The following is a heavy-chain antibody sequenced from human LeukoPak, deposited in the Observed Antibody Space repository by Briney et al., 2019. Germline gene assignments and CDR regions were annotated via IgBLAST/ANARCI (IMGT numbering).Heavy chain of an antibody. CDR2: ISWNSGSI. Sequence: GGSLRLSCAASGFTFDDYAMHWVRQAPGKGLEWVSGISWNSGSIGYADSVKGRFTISRDNAKNSLYLQMNSLRAEDTALYHCATHWNYPYWGQGTLVTVSS. CDR1: GFTFDDYA. CDR3: ATHWNYPY. V-gene: IGHV3-9*01. J-gene: IGHJ4*02. D-gene: IGHD1-7*01.